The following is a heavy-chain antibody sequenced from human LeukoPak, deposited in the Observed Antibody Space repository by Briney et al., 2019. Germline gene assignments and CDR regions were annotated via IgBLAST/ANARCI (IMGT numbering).Heavy chain of an antibody. CDR2: ISSSSSYI. D-gene: IGHD3-10*01. V-gene: IGHV3-21*01. CDR3: AREKHYYGSVVDY. Sequence: GGSLRLSCAASGFTFSSYSMNWVRQAPGKGLEWVSSISSSSSYIYYADSVKGRFTISRDNAKNSLYLQMNSLRAEDTAVYYCAREKHYYGSVVDYWGQGNLVTVSS. J-gene: IGHJ4*02. CDR1: GFTFSSYS.